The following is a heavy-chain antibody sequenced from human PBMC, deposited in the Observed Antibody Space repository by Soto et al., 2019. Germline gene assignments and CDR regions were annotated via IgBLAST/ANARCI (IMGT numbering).Heavy chain of an antibody. CDR3: TTFGVVIPTYYYYGMDV. Sequence: PGGSLRLSCTASGFTFGDYAMSWVRQAPGKGLEWVGFIRSKAYGGTTEYAASVKGRFTISRDDSKSIAYLQMNSLKTEDTAVYYCTTFGVVIPTYYYYGMDVWGQGTTVTVSS. J-gene: IGHJ6*02. CDR2: IRSKAYGGTT. V-gene: IGHV3-49*04. CDR1: GFTFGDYA. D-gene: IGHD3-3*01.